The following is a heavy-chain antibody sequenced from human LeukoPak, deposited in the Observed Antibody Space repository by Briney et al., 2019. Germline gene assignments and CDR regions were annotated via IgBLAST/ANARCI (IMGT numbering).Heavy chain of an antibody. CDR2: ISYDGHNK. CDR1: GFTFNTYG. J-gene: IGHJ4*02. V-gene: IGHV3-30*18. CDR3: AKDREPYFDWLLPDD. D-gene: IGHD3-9*01. Sequence: GRSLRLSCAASGFTFNTYGMHWVRQAPGKGLEWVAVISYDGHNKYYTDSVRGRFTISKDTSKNTLYLQMNSLRAEDSAVYYCAKDREPYFDWLLPDDWGQGTLVTVSS.